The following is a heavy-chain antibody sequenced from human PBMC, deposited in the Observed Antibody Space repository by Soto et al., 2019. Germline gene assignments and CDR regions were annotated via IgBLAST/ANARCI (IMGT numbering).Heavy chain of an antibody. CDR3: ARQPGGYSSGWYDY. Sequence: GSLRLSCAASGFTFSSYSMNWVRQAPGKGLEWVSYISSSSSTIYYADSVKGRFTISRDNAKNSLYLQMNSLRDEDTAVYYCARQPGGYSSGWYDYWGQGTLVTVSS. J-gene: IGHJ4*02. CDR2: ISSSSSTI. D-gene: IGHD6-19*01. V-gene: IGHV3-48*02. CDR1: GFTFSSYS.